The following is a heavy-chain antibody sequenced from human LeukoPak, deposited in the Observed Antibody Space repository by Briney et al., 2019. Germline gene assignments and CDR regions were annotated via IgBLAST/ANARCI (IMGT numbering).Heavy chain of an antibody. D-gene: IGHD4-11*01. CDR2: ISDDGINK. Sequence: GGSLRLSCAASGFTFSSYVMHWVRQAPGKGLEWVAVISDDGINKYYADSVKGRFTISRDNSKSALFLQLNSLRADDTAVYYCAKDPDYTTYGYYFDYWGQGTLVTVSS. V-gene: IGHV3-30-3*01. CDR3: AKDPDYTTYGYYFDY. CDR1: GFTFSSYV. J-gene: IGHJ4*02.